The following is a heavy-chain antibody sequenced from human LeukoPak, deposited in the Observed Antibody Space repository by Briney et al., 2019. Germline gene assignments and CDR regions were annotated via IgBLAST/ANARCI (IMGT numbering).Heavy chain of an antibody. CDR1: GFTFSSYA. CDR3: ARDETATAVLDY. J-gene: IGHJ4*02. D-gene: IGHD2-15*01. CDR2: ISYDGSNK. Sequence: PGGSLRLSCAASGFTFSSYAMHWVRQAPGKGLEWVAVISYDGSNKYYADSVKGRFTISRDNSKNTLYLQMNSLRAGDTAVYYCARDETATAVLDYWGQGTLVTVSS. V-gene: IGHV3-30-3*01.